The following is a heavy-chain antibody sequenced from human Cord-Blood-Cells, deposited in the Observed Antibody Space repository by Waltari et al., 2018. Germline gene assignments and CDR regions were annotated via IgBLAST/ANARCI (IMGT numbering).Heavy chain of an antibody. CDR3: ARPRGSGSYYDAFDI. CDR2: IYYSGST. Sequence: QLQLQESGPGLVKPSETLSLTCTVSGGSISSSSYSWGWIRQPPGKGLEWIGSIYYSGSTYYNPSLKSRVTISVDTSKNQFSLKLSSVTAADTAVYYCARPRGSGSYYDAFDIWGQGTMVTVSS. J-gene: IGHJ3*02. CDR1: GGSISSSSYS. V-gene: IGHV4-39*01. D-gene: IGHD3-10*01.